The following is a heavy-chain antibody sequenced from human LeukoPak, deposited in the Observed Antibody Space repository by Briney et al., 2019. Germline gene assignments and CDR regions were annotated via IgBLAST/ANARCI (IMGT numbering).Heavy chain of an antibody. J-gene: IGHJ4*02. V-gene: IGHV1-69*04. CDR1: GGTFSSYA. CDR3: ARSLREGSFDY. Sequence: ASVKVSCKASGGTFSSYAISWVRQAPGQGLEWMGRIIPILGIANYAQKLQGRVTITADKSTSTAYMELSSLRSEDTAVYYCARSLREGSFDYWGQGTLVTVSS. D-gene: IGHD4-17*01. CDR2: IIPILGIA.